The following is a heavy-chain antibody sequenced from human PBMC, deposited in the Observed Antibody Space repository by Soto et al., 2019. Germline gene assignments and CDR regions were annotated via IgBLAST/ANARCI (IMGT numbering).Heavy chain of an antibody. CDR3: ARDRVAPVAEYFQH. CDR2: INPSGGST. V-gene: IGHV1-46*01. D-gene: IGHD2-15*01. J-gene: IGHJ1*01. CDR1: GYTFTSYY. Sequence: ASVKVSCKASGYTFTSYYMHWVRQAPGQGLEWMGIINPSGGSTSYAQKFQGRVTMTTDTSTSTAYMELRSLRSDDTAVYYCARDRVAPVAEYFQHWGQGTLVTSPQ.